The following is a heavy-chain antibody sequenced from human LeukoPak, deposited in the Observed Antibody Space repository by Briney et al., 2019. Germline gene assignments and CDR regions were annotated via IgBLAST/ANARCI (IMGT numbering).Heavy chain of an antibody. D-gene: IGHD3-3*02. CDR1: GGTFSSYL. CDR3: ARVRGSALLSFLDDY. CDR2: IVPMFGRA. V-gene: IGHV1-69*13. Sequence: SVKVSCKASGGTFSSYLISWVRQAPGQGLEWMGGIVPMFGRANYAQKFQGRVAITADESTRIAYMELSSLRSEGTAVYYCARVRGSALLSFLDDYWGQGTLVTVSS. J-gene: IGHJ4*02.